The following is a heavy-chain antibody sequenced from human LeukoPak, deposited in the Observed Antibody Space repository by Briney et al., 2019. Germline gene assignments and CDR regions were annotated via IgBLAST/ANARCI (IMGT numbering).Heavy chain of an antibody. CDR3: ARHPSLRRGSPQWLSWFDP. V-gene: IGHV4-30-4*07. D-gene: IGHD6-19*01. Sequence: PSETLSLTCAVSGGSISSGGYSWSWIRQPPGKGLEWIGYIYYSGSTYYNPSLKSRVTISVDTSKNQFSLKLSSVTAADTAVYYCARHPSLRRGSPQWLSWFDPWGQGTLVTVSS. CDR2: IYYSGST. CDR1: GGSISSGGYS. J-gene: IGHJ5*02.